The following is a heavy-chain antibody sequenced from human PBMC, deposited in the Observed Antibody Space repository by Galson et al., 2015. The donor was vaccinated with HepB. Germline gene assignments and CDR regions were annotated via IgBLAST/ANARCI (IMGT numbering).Heavy chain of an antibody. Sequence: SVKVSCKASGYTFTGYYMHWVRQAPGQGLEWMGWINPNSGGTNYAQKFQGWVTMTRDTSISTAYMELSRLRSDDTAVYYCARGGGPENSSSWYVDWGQGTLVTVSS. CDR1: GYTFTGYY. CDR3: ARGGGPENSSSWYVD. J-gene: IGHJ4*02. V-gene: IGHV1-2*04. D-gene: IGHD6-13*01. CDR2: INPNSGGT.